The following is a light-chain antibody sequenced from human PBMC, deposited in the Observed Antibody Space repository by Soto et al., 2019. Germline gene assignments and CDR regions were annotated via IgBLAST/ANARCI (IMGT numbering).Light chain of an antibody. CDR1: QSISSTY. CDR3: QQYGSPPVT. J-gene: IGKJ4*01. CDR2: GAS. V-gene: IGKV3-20*01. Sequence: ESVLTQAPGTLYLSPGESATLSCRASQSISSTYLAWYQQQPGQAPRLLIYGASSRATGIPDRFSGSGSGTDFTLTISRLEPEEFAVYSCQQYGSPPVTFGGGTKVEL.